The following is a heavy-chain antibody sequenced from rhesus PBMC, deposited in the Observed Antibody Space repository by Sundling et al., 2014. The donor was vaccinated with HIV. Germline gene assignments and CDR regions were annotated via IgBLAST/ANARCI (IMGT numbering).Heavy chain of an antibody. V-gene: IGHV4S9*01. CDR1: GGSISDNYY. CDR3: ARHASDYNIWTGLL. CDR2: IYGTTGST. D-gene: IGHD3-3*01. J-gene: IGHJ5-1*01. Sequence: QVQLQESGPGLVKPSETLSLTCDVSGGSISDNYYWNWIRQPPGKGLEWIGNIYGTTGSTYYNPSLKSRVTISTDTSKNQFSLKLSSVTAADTAVYYCARHASDYNIWTGLLWGPESWSPSPQ.